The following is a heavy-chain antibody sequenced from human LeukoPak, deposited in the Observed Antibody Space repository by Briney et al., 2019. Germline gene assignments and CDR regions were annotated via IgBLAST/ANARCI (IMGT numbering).Heavy chain of an antibody. CDR2: ISGSGGST. J-gene: IGHJ4*02. Sequence: GGSLRLSCAASGFTFSSYAMSWVRQAPGKGLEWVSAISGSGGSTYYADSVKGRFPISRDNSKNTLYLQMNSLRAEDTAVYYCAKEGLVDILTGYSPYYFDYWGQGTLVTVSS. D-gene: IGHD3-9*01. CDR3: AKEGLVDILTGYSPYYFDY. V-gene: IGHV3-23*01. CDR1: GFTFSSYA.